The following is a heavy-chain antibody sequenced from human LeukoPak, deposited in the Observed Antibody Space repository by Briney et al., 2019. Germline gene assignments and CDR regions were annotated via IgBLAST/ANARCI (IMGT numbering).Heavy chain of an antibody. Sequence: QPGGSLRLSCAASGFTFSNYLMHWVRQAPAKGLVWVSRINSDGSSTSYADSVRGRFTISRDNAKNTLYLQMNSLRAEDTAVYCCARDPRNYGIDYWGQGTLVTVSS. V-gene: IGHV3-74*01. CDR1: GFTFSNYL. CDR3: ARDPRNYGIDY. CDR2: INSDGSST. J-gene: IGHJ4*02. D-gene: IGHD1-7*01.